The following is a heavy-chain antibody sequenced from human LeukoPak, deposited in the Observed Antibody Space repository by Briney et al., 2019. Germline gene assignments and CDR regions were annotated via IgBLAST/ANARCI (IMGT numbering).Heavy chain of an antibody. D-gene: IGHD6-19*01. V-gene: IGHV3-73*01. Sequence: GGSLRLSCAASGFTFSGSAMHWVRQASGKGLEWVGRIRSKANSYATAYAASVKGRFTISRDDSKNTAYLQMNSLKTEDTAVYYCTCRIAVAGIVFDYWGQGTLVTVSS. J-gene: IGHJ4*02. CDR2: IRSKANSYAT. CDR3: TCRIAVAGIVFDY. CDR1: GFTFSGSA.